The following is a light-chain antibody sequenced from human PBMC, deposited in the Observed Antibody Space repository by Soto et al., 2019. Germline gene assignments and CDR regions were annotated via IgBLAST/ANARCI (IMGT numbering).Light chain of an antibody. CDR3: QQYGSSPT. V-gene: IGKV3-20*01. CDR2: GAS. J-gene: IGKJ1*01. CDR1: QSVSRSY. Sequence: ESVLTQSPGTLSLSPGERATLSCRASQSVSRSYLAWYQHKPGQAPRLLIYGASSRDTGIPDRFSGSGSGTDFTLTISRLEPEDFAVYYCQQYGSSPTFGQGTKVEIK.